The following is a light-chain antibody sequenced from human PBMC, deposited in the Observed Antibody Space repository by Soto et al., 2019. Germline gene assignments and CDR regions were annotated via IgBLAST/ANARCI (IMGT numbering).Light chain of an antibody. CDR3: QQSYSTPLT. CDR1: QNIYSN. V-gene: IGKV3-15*01. Sequence: IVMTQSPATLSVSPGEKATLSCRASQNIYSNVAWYQQRPGQAPRLLIYRASTRAPGIPARFSGSGSGTEFTLTISSLQPEDFATYYCQQSYSTPLTFGGGTKVDIK. J-gene: IGKJ4*01. CDR2: RAS.